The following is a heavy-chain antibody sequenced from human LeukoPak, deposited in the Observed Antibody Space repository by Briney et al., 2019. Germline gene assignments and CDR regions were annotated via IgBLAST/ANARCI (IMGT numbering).Heavy chain of an antibody. CDR1: GFTFSSYG. CDR2: IRYDGSNK. V-gene: IGHV3-30*02. J-gene: IGHJ4*02. Sequence: PGGSLRLSCAASGFTFSSYGMHWVRQAPGKGLEWVAFIRYDGSNKYYADSVKGRFTISRDNSKNTLYLQMNSLRAEDTAIYYCTRDKLAALDYWGQGILVTVSS. D-gene: IGHD3-3*02. CDR3: TRDKLAALDY.